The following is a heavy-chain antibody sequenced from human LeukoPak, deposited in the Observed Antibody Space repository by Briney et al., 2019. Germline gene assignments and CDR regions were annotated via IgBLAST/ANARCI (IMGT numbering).Heavy chain of an antibody. J-gene: IGHJ6*02. CDR2: INPNSGGT. CDR1: GYTFTGYY. D-gene: IGHD5-18*01. Sequence: ASVKVSCKASGYTFTGYYMHWVRQAPGQGLEWMGWINPNSGGTNYAQKFQGRVTMTRDTSISTAYMELSRLRSDDTAVYYCARLLRGYSYGGPSGMDVWGQGTTVTVS. V-gene: IGHV1-2*02. CDR3: ARLLRGYSYGGPSGMDV.